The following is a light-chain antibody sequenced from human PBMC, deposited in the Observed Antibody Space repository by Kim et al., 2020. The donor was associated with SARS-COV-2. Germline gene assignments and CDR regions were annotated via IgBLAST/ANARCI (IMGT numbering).Light chain of an antibody. CDR1: SSDVGGYKF. CDR3: SSYTSRITYV. CDR2: DVS. V-gene: IGLV2-14*03. Sequence: GQSITISCTGTSSDVGGYKFVSWYQQHPGKAPKLMIYDVSNRPSGVSNRSSGSKSGNTASLTISGLQVEDEADYYCSSYTSRITYVFGGGTKVTVL. J-gene: IGLJ1*01.